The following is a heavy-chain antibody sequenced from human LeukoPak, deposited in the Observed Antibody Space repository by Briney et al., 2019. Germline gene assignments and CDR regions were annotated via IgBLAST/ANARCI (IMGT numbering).Heavy chain of an antibody. Sequence: ASVKVSCKASGYTFTSYGISWVRQAPGQGLEWMGWISAYNGNTNYAQKLQGRVTMTTDTSTSTAYMELRSLRSDDTAVYYCARGLLVRGSSWIDFDYWGQGTLVTVSS. D-gene: IGHD6-13*01. J-gene: IGHJ4*02. CDR3: ARGLLVRGSSWIDFDY. CDR2: ISAYNGNT. V-gene: IGHV1-18*01. CDR1: GYTFTSYG.